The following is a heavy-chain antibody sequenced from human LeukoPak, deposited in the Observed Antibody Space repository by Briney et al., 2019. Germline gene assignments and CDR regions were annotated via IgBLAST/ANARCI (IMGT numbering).Heavy chain of an antibody. CDR2: IYHSGST. CDR1: GGSISSGGHS. Sequence: SQTLSLTCAVSGGSISSGGHSWSWLRQPPGKGLEWIGYIYHSGSTYYNPSLKSRVTISVDRSKNQFSLKLSSVTAADTAVYYCARGPFWSGSYYGMDVWGQGTTVTVSS. V-gene: IGHV4-30-2*01. D-gene: IGHD3-3*01. CDR3: ARGPFWSGSYYGMDV. J-gene: IGHJ6*02.